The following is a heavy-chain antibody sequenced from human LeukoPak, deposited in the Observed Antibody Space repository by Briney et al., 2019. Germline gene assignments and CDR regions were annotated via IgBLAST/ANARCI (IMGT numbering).Heavy chain of an antibody. J-gene: IGHJ4*02. CDR1: GFTFSSYW. CDR2: IKQDGSEK. D-gene: IGHD3-16*01. CDR3: ARDPLTFGGGFDY. V-gene: IGHV3-7*01. Sequence: GGSVRLSCAASGFTFSSYWMSWVRQAPGKGLEWVANIKQDGSEKYYVDSVKGRFTISRDNAKNSLYLQMNSLRAEDTAVYYCARDPLTFGGGFDYWGQGTLVTVSS.